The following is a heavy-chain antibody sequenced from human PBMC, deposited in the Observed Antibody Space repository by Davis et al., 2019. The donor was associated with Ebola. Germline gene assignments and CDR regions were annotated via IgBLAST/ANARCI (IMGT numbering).Heavy chain of an antibody. V-gene: IGHV3-7*03. CDR2: IKQDGSEK. D-gene: IGHD6-19*01. CDR3: AKSGSGWYFLDY. J-gene: IGHJ4*02. CDR1: GFSFRSYW. Sequence: GESLKISCAASGFSFRSYWMSWVRQAPGKGLKWVANIKQDGSEKYYVDSVKGRFTISRDNAKNSLYLQMNSLRAEDTAVYYCAKSGSGWYFLDYWGQGTLVTVSS.